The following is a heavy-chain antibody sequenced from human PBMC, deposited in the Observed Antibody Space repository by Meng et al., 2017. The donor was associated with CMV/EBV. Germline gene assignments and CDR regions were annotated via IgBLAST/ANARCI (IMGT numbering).Heavy chain of an antibody. Sequence: SVKVSCKASGGTVSSYTISWVRQAPGQGLEWMGRIIPVVGIANYAQKFQGRVTITADKPRSTAYMELSSLRSEDTAVYYCARDSKNILHSSSNPSTPYYYYYGMDVWGQGTTVTVSS. D-gene: IGHD6-6*01. J-gene: IGHJ6*02. CDR1: GGTVSSYT. CDR2: IIPVVGIA. V-gene: IGHV1-69*04. CDR3: ARDSKNILHSSSNPSTPYYYYYGMDV.